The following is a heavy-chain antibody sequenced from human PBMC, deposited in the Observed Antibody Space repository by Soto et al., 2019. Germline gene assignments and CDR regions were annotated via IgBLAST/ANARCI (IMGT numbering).Heavy chain of an antibody. V-gene: IGHV1-8*01. CDR3: ARWKLGYCSGGSRYRPRYYYYMDV. CDR2: MNPNSGNT. D-gene: IGHD2-15*01. Sequence: GASVKVSCKASGYTFTSYDINWVRQATGQGLEWMGWMNPNSGNTGYAQKFQGRVTMTRNTSISTAYMELSSLRSEDTAVYYCARWKLGYCSGGSRYRPRYYYYMDVWGKGTTVTVS. J-gene: IGHJ6*03. CDR1: GYTFTSYD.